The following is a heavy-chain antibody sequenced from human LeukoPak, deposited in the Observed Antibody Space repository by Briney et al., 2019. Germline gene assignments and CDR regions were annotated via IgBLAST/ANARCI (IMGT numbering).Heavy chain of an antibody. CDR1: GLTFSSYE. Sequence: GGSLRLSCAASGLTFSSYEMNWVRQAPGKGLEWVSYISSSGSTIYYADSVKGRFTISRDNAKNSLYLQMNSLRAEGTAVYYCARDPGTYFDYWGQGTLVTVSS. J-gene: IGHJ4*02. CDR2: ISSSGSTI. CDR3: ARDPGTYFDY. D-gene: IGHD6-13*01. V-gene: IGHV3-48*03.